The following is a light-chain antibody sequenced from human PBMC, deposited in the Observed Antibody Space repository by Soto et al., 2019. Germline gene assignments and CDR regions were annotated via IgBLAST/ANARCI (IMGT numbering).Light chain of an antibody. CDR3: CSFAGSTNYV. J-gene: IGLJ1*01. Sequence: QSALTQPASVSGSPGQSITISCTGTSSDVGSYNLVSWYQQHPGKAPKLMIYEVSKRPSGVSNRFSGSTSGNTASLTISGLQAECEADYYCCSFAGSTNYVFGPGTKLTVL. V-gene: IGLV2-23*02. CDR1: SSDVGSYNL. CDR2: EVS.